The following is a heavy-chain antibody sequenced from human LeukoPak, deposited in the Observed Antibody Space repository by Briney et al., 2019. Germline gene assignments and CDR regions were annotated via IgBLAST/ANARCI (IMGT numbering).Heavy chain of an antibody. Sequence: GGSLRLSCAPSGFTFSSYGMHWVRQAPGKGLEWVSVIWYDGSNKYYADSVKGRFTISRDNSKHTLYLQMNSLRAEDTAVYYCARDDGSGYTYYYYGMDVWGQGTTVTVSS. CDR2: IWYDGSNK. CDR1: GFTFSSYG. CDR3: ARDDGSGYTYYYYGMDV. J-gene: IGHJ6*02. D-gene: IGHD3-22*01. V-gene: IGHV3-33*01.